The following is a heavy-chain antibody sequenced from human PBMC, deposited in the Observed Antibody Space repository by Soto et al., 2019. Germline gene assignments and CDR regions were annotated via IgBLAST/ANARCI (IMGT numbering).Heavy chain of an antibody. CDR2: IIPIFGTA. Sequence: QVQLVQSGAEVKKPGSSVKVSCKASGGTFSSYAISWVRQAPGQGLEWMGGIIPIFGTANYAQKFQGRVTIYADKSTSTAYMELGSLRSEDKAVYYCASRIVGAVGQGYYYYYYGMDVSGNWNTLTYSS. V-gene: IGHV1-69*06. D-gene: IGHD1-26*01. CDR1: GGTFSSYA. J-gene: IGHJ6*04. CDR3: ASRIVGAVGQGYYYYYYGMDV.